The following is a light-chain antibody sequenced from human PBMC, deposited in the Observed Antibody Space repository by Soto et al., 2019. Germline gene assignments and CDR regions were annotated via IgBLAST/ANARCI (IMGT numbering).Light chain of an antibody. CDR3: QQRSNWLIT. V-gene: IGKV3-11*01. J-gene: IGKJ5*01. CDR1: QSVSSY. CDR2: DAS. Sequence: EIVLTQSPATLSLSPGERATLSCRASQSVSSYLAWYQQKPGQAPRLLIYDASNRATGIPARFSGSGSGTDFTLTISSLGPEDFAVYYCQQRSNWLITFGQGTRREIK.